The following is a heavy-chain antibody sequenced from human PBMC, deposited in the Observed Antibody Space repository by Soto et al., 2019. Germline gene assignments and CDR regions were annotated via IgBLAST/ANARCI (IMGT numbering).Heavy chain of an antibody. V-gene: IGHV4-39*01. J-gene: IGHJ4*02. CDR1: GASISSSDYY. CDR3: GRVMIAASRHTDSDY. Sequence: KTSETLSLTCTVSGASISSSDYYWGWTRQPPGKGLEWIGNIDYNGVTYYNPSLKSRVTVSKDTSKNQFSLKVASVTAADTAVYYCGRVMIAASRHTDSDYWGQGTQVTVSS. CDR2: IDYNGVT. D-gene: IGHD2-15*01.